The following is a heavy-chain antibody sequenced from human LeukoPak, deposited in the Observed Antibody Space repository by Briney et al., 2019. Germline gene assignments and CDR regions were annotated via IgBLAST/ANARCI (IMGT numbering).Heavy chain of an antibody. CDR1: GYTFIAYY. D-gene: IGHD1-1*01. CDR3: ARDSWDWNQNWFDP. V-gene: IGHV7-4-1*02. J-gene: IGHJ5*02. Sequence: ASVKVSCKASGYTFIAYYMHWVRQAPGQGLEWMGWINTNTGNPTYAQGFTGRFVFSLDTSVSTAYLQISSLKAEDTAVYYCARDSWDWNQNWFDPWGQGTLVTVSS. CDR2: INTNTGNP.